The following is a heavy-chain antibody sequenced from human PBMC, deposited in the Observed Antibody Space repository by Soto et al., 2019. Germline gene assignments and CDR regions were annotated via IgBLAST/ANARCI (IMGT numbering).Heavy chain of an antibody. Sequence: SGPTLVNPTQTLTLTCTFSGFSLSTSGVGVGWIRQPPGKALECLALIYWDDDKRYSPSLKSRLTITKDTSKNQVVLTMTNMDPVDTATYSCAHKIPLLNGYYYRSVSYYKTRTAAFDYWGQATLVNVS. V-gene: IGHV2-5*02. J-gene: IGHJ4*02. CDR3: AHKIPLLNGYYYRSVSYYKTRTAAFDY. CDR1: GFSLSTSGVG. D-gene: IGHD3-10*01. CDR2: IYWDDDK.